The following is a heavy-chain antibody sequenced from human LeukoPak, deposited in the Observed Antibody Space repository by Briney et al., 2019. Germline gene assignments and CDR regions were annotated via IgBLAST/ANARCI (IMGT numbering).Heavy chain of an antibody. CDR3: AQDGPLLWFGPTDA. D-gene: IGHD3-10*01. V-gene: IGHV3-23*01. CDR2: VSSTGSGT. Sequence: GGSLRLSCVASGFTFSTYGMSWVRQAPGKGLEWVAAVSSTGSGTYYPDSLKGRFIISRDNSQNTVFLQMNSLRPEDTAFYFCAQDGPLLWFGPTDAWGQGILVTVSS. J-gene: IGHJ5*02. CDR1: GFTFSTYG.